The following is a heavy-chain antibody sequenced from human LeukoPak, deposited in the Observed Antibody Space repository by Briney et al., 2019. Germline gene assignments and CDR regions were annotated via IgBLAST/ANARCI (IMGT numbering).Heavy chain of an antibody. D-gene: IGHD3-10*01. Sequence: SETLSLTCTVSGGSISSYYWSWIRQPPGKGLEWIGYIYYSGSTNYNPSLKSRVTISVDTSKNQFSLKLSSVTAADTAVYYCARETVRGVIRNWFGPWGQGTLVTVSS. CDR2: IYYSGST. V-gene: IGHV4-59*01. CDR3: ARETVRGVIRNWFGP. CDR1: GGSISSYY. J-gene: IGHJ5*02.